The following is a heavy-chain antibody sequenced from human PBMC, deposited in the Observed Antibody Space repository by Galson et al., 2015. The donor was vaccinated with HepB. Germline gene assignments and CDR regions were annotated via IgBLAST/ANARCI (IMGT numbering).Heavy chain of an antibody. Sequence: ETLSLTCTVSGGSISTSSYYWGWIRQPPGKGLEWIGSIYYSGSAYYNPSLKSRVTISVDTSKNQFSLKLSSVTAADTAVYYCARHRNDEAVAGWGARAFEIWDQGTMVTVAS. D-gene: IGHD6-19*01. CDR3: ARHRNDEAVAGWGARAFEI. CDR2: IYYSGSA. J-gene: IGHJ3*02. CDR1: GGSISTSSYY. V-gene: IGHV4-39*01.